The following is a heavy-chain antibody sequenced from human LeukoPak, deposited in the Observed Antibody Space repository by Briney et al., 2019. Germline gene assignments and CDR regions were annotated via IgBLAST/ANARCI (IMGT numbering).Heavy chain of an antibody. V-gene: IGHV3-11*04. CDR3: TRDLLDYDLSTGLHHYYMDV. J-gene: IGHJ6*02. D-gene: IGHD3-9*01. CDR2: ISSSGSTI. Sequence: GGSLRLSCAASGFTFSDYYMSWIRQAPGKGLEWVSYISSSGSTIYYADSVKGRFTISGDNAKNSLYLQMNTLSVEDTAVYFCTRDLLDYDLSTGLHHYYMDVWGQGTTVTVSS. CDR1: GFTFSDYY.